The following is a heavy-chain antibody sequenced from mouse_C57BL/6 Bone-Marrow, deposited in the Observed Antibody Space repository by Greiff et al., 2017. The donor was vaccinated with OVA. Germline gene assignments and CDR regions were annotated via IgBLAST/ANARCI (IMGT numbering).Heavy chain of an antibody. CDR3: TRVTTVVASFDY. Sequence: VQLKESGEGLVKPGGSLKLSCAASGFTFSSYAMSWVRQTPEKRLEWVAYISSGGDYIYYADTVKGRFTISRDNARNTLYLQMSSLKSEDTAMYYCTRVTTVVASFDYWGQGTTLTVSS. V-gene: IGHV5-9-1*02. D-gene: IGHD1-1*01. CDR2: ISSGGDYI. CDR1: GFTFSSYA. J-gene: IGHJ2*01.